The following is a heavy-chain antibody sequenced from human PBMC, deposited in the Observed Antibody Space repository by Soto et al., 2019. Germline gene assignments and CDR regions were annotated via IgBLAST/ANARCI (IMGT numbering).Heavy chain of an antibody. J-gene: IGHJ6*03. D-gene: IGHD3-3*01. V-gene: IGHV3-33*01. Sequence: GGSLRLSCAASGFTFSSYGMHWVRQAPGKGLEWVAVIWYDGSNKYYADSVKGRFTISRDNSKSTLYLQMNSLRAEDTAVYYCARDPDVWSGSYNPYYYYYMDVWGKGTTVTVSS. CDR1: GFTFSSYG. CDR3: ARDPDVWSGSYNPYYYYYMDV. CDR2: IWYDGSNK.